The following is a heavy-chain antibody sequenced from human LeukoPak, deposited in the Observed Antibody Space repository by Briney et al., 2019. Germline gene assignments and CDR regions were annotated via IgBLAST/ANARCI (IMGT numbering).Heavy chain of an antibody. CDR2: INHSGST. CDR1: GGSFSGYY. V-gene: IGHV4-34*09. J-gene: IGHJ4*02. Sequence: SETLSLTCAVYGGSFSGYYWSWIRQPPGKGLEWIGEINHSGSTYYNPSLKSRVTISVDTSKNQFSLKLSSVTAADTAVYYCARWAPRDYFDYWGQGTLVTVSS. CDR3: ARWAPRDYFDY.